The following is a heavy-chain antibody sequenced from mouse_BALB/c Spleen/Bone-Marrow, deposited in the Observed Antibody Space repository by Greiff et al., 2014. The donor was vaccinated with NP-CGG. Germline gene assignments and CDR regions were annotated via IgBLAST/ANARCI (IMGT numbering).Heavy chain of an antibody. V-gene: IGHV14-3*02. CDR3: ASYYYGSSLFAY. J-gene: IGHJ3*01. CDR2: IDPANGNT. D-gene: IGHD1-1*01. CDR1: GFNIKDTY. Sequence: VQLKQSGAELVKPGASVKLSCTASGFNIKDTYMHWVKQRPEQGLEWIGRIDPANGNTKYDPKFQGKATITADTSSYTAYLQLSSLTSEDTAVYYCASYYYGSSLFAYWGQGTLVTVSA.